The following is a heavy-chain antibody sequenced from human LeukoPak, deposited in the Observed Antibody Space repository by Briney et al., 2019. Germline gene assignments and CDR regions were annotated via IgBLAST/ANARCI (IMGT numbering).Heavy chain of an antibody. V-gene: IGHV3-23*01. CDR3: AKEDNYDGSGYYLEYFQH. CDR1: GFTFSNYA. Sequence: GGSLRLSCAATGFTFSNYAMTWVRQAPGKGLEWDSAISGSGGTTYYADSVKGRFTISRDNSKNTVYLQMNSLRAEDTAISYRAKEDNYDGSGYYLEYFQHWGQGTLVTVSS. J-gene: IGHJ1*01. CDR2: ISGSGGTT. D-gene: IGHD3-22*01.